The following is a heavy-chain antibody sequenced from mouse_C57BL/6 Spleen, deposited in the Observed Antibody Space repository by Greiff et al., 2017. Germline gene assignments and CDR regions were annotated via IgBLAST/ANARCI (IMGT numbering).Heavy chain of an antibody. CDR3: ARLTYYYGSSYDWYFDV. Sequence: QVQLQQPGAELVKPGASVKMSCKASGYTFTSYWITWVKQRPGQGLEWIGDIYPGSGSTNYNEKFKSKATLTVDTSSSTAYMQLSILTSEDSAVYYCARLTYYYGSSYDWYFDVWGTGTTVTVSS. J-gene: IGHJ1*03. D-gene: IGHD1-1*01. CDR2: IYPGSGST. CDR1: GYTFTSYW. V-gene: IGHV1-55*01.